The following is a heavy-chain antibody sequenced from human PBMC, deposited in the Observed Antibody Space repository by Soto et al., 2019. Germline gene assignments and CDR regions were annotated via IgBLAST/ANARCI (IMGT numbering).Heavy chain of an antibody. CDR3: ARDGAGDYGDYVYLDY. Sequence: PGGSLRLSCAASGFTFSSYWMNWVRQAPGKGLEWVANIKQDGSEKYYVDSVKGRFTISRDNAKNSLYLQMNSLRAEDTAVYYSARDGAGDYGDYVYLDYWGRGTLVTVSS. J-gene: IGHJ4*02. V-gene: IGHV3-7*01. CDR2: IKQDGSEK. CDR1: GFTFSSYW. D-gene: IGHD4-17*01.